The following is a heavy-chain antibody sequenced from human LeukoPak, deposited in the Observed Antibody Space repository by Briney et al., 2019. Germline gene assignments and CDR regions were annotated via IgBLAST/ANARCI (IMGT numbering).Heavy chain of an antibody. V-gene: IGHV3-23*01. CDR2: ISGSGGTT. Sequence: PGGSLRLSCAASGFTFNNYAMSWVRQAPGKGLEWVSAISGSGGTTFYTDSVKGRFTISRDNSKNTLYLQVNSLRAEDTAVYYCARDMYYYDSSGYYYGGYAFDIWGQGTMVTVSS. CDR1: GFTFNNYA. CDR3: ARDMYYYDSSGYYYGGYAFDI. J-gene: IGHJ3*02. D-gene: IGHD3-22*01.